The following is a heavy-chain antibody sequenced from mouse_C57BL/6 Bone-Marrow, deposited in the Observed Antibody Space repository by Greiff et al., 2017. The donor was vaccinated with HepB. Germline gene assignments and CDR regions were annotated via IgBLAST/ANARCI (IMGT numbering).Heavy chain of an antibody. CDR3: ARAYGSSDYYAMDY. CDR1: GFTFSSYA. D-gene: IGHD1-1*01. J-gene: IGHJ4*01. Sequence: DVQLVESGGGLVKPGGSLKLSCAASGFTFSSYAMSWVRQTPEKRLEWVATISDGGSYTYYPDNVKGRFTISRDNAKNNLYLQMSHLKSEDTAMYYCARAYGSSDYYAMDYWGQGTSVTVSS. CDR2: ISDGGSYT. V-gene: IGHV5-4*01.